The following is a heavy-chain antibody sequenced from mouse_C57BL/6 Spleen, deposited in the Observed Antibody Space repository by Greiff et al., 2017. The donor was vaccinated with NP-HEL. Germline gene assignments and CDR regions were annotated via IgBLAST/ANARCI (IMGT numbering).Heavy chain of an antibody. Sequence: QVHVKQSGAELVKPGASVKMSCKASGYTFTSYWITWVKQRPGQGLEWIGDIYPGSGSTNYNEKFKSKATLTVDTSSSTAYMQLSSLTSEDSAVYYCARSLDYGYDVWFAYWGQGTLVTVSA. CDR1: GYTFTSYW. J-gene: IGHJ3*01. CDR3: ARSLDYGYDVWFAY. D-gene: IGHD2-2*01. V-gene: IGHV1-55*01. CDR2: IYPGSGST.